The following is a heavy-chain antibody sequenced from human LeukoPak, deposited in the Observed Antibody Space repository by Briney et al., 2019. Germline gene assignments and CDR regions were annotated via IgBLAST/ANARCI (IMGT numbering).Heavy chain of an antibody. J-gene: IGHJ3*02. D-gene: IGHD3-10*01. CDR1: GLTFSTYW. Sequence: GGSLRLSCTASGLTFSTYWMGWVRQAPGKGPEWVANIKHDGNEMYCVDSVKGRFSISRDNARNSLYLQMDSLRVEDTAVYYCARGYGSRSPDAFDIWGQGTMVTVSS. CDR3: ARGYGSRSPDAFDI. CDR2: IKHDGNEM. V-gene: IGHV3-7*01.